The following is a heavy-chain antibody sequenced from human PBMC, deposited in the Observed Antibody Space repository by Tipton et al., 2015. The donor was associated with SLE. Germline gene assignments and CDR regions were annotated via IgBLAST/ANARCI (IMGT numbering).Heavy chain of an antibody. J-gene: IGHJ4*02. CDR1: GGSISGCY. CDR3: ARRCMRGMVY. CDR2: INHSGST. Sequence: LRLSCTVSGGSISGCYWSWIRQPPGKGLEWIGEINHSGSTYYNPSLKSRVTISVDRSKNQFSLKLSSVTAADTAVYYCARRCMRGMVYWGQGTLVTVSS. V-gene: IGHV4-34*01. D-gene: IGHD2-8*01.